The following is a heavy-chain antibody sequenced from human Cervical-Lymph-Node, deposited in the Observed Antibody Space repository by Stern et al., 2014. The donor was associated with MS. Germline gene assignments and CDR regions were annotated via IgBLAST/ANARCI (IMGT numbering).Heavy chain of an antibody. J-gene: IGHJ5*02. V-gene: IGHV1-3*04. CDR2: LNTDSGNT. Sequence: QVQLLQPGAEVKKPGASVKVSCKASGYNFRSHAIHWVRQAPGQRLEWMGWLNTDSGNTKISQEFQGRVTFTRDTSANTAYMELSRLRSEDTALYYCAREGCIGGYCYADYDQWGQGTLVTVSS. D-gene: IGHD2-15*01. CDR1: GYNFRSHA. CDR3: AREGCIGGYCYADYDQ.